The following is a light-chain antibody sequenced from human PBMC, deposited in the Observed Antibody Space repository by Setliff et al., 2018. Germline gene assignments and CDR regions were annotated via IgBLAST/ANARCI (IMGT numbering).Light chain of an antibody. CDR2: DVN. V-gene: IGLV2-14*03. Sequence: QSVLTQPPSASGSPGQSVTISCTGSSSDIGAYDYVSWYQQHPGKAPKLMIYDVNNRPSGVSNRFSGSKSGNTASLTISGLQAEDEADYYCSSYTSRTTLDVFGTGTKVTV. CDR1: SSDIGAYDY. J-gene: IGLJ1*01. CDR3: SSYTSRTTLDV.